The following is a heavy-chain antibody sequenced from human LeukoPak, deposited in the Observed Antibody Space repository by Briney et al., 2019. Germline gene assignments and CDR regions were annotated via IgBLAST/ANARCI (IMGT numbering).Heavy chain of an antibody. Sequence: GASVKVSCKASGYTFTSYGISWVRQAPGQGLEWMGWISAYNGNTNYAQKLQGRVTMTTDTSTSTAYMELRSLRSDDTAVYYCARRVPYSRSYYSGYFDYWGQGTLVTVSS. CDR3: ARRVPYSRSYYSGYFDY. CDR2: ISAYNGNT. CDR1: GYTFTSYG. D-gene: IGHD1-26*01. V-gene: IGHV1-18*01. J-gene: IGHJ4*02.